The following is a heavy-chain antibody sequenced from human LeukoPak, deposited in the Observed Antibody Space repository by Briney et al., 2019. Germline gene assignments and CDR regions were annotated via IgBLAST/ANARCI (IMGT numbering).Heavy chain of an antibody. D-gene: IGHD4-17*01. CDR3: ARLADYGEDDFDY. J-gene: IGHJ4*02. CDR2: ISSSSSTI. Sequence: PGGSLRLSCAASGFTFSSYSMNWVRQAPGKGLEWVSYISSSSSTIYYADSVKGRFTISRDNAKNSLYLQMNSLRAEDTAVYYCARLADYGEDDFDYWGQGTLVTVSS. V-gene: IGHV3-48*01. CDR1: GFTFSSYS.